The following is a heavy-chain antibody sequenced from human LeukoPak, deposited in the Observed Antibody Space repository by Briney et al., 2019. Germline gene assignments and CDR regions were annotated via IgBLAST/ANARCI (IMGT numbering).Heavy chain of an antibody. CDR3: ARRGACDY. Sequence: PGGSLRLSCATSGFTFSTCNMNWVRQAPGKRLEWVSYISSDSKFIFYADSVKGRFSLSRDNAKNSLYLQMNSLRAEDTAVYYCARRGACDYWGQGTLVTVSS. V-gene: IGHV3-21*05. CDR2: ISSDSKFI. CDR1: GFTFSTCN. J-gene: IGHJ4*02. D-gene: IGHD1-26*01.